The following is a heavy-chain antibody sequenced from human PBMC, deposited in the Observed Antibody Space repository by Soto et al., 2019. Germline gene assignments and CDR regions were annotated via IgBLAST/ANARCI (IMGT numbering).Heavy chain of an antibody. D-gene: IGHD5-18*01. CDR2: IYYSGST. Sequence: SSETLSLTCTVSGGSISSGGYYWSWIRQHPGKGLEWIGYIYYSGSTYYNPSLKSRVTISVDTSKNQFSLKLSSVTAADTAVYYCARVGYSFRYYFDYWGQGTLVTSPQ. V-gene: IGHV4-31*03. CDR1: GGSISSGGYY. CDR3: ARVGYSFRYYFDY. J-gene: IGHJ4*02.